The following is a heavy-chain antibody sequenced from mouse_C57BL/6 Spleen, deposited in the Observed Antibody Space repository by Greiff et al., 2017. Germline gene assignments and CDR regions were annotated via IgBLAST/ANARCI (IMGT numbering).Heavy chain of an antibody. Sequence: QVQLQQPGAELVKPGASVKMSCKASGYTFTRYWITWVKQRPGQGLEWIGDIYPGSGSTNYNEKFKSKATLTVDTSSSTAYMQLSSLTSEDSAVYYCAKSLYYGSSYGFAYWGQGTLVTVSA. V-gene: IGHV1-55*01. CDR2: IYPGSGST. J-gene: IGHJ3*01. CDR3: AKSLYYGSSYGFAY. CDR1: GYTFTRYW. D-gene: IGHD1-1*01.